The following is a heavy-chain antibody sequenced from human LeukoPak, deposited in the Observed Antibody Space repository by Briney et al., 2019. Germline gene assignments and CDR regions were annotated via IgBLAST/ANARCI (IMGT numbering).Heavy chain of an antibody. J-gene: IGHJ3*02. CDR2: MNPNSGNT. CDR1: GYTFSTYV. Sequence: ASVKVSCMASGYTFSTYVRSWVRQATGQGLEWMGWMNPNSGNTGYAPKFQGRVTMTRNTSIFTAYMELSSLRSEDTAVHYCAIEYYYDTSDDWGAAFDIWGQGTMVTVSS. V-gene: IGHV1-8*01. D-gene: IGHD3-22*01. CDR3: AIEYYYDTSDDWGAAFDI.